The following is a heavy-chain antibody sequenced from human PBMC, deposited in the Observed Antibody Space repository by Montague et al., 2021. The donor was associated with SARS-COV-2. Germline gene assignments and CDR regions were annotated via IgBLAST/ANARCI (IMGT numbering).Heavy chain of an antibody. CDR1: GFSLTTSGVA. J-gene: IGHJ5*02. CDR2: IYWDDDK. V-gene: IGHV2-5*02. CDR3: VYRSRTSGSPWFGP. Sequence: PALVKPTQTLTLTCSFSGFSLTTSGVAVGWIRQPPGKALEWLAHIYWDDDKAYSPSLKTRLTITKDTSKNQVVLTMTNIDPVDTATYYCVYRSRTSGSPWFGPWGQGTLVTVYS. D-gene: IGHD1-1*01.